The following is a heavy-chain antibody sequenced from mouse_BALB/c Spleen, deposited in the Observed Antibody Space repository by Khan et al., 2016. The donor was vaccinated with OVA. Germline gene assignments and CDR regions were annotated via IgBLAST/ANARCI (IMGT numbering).Heavy chain of an antibody. J-gene: IGHJ1*01. Sequence: VQLKESGGGLVKSGGSLKLSCAASGFTFSTYAMSWVRQTPEKRLEWVATISTGDTYTYYPDSVKGRFTISRDNAKNTLYLQMSSLRSEDTAMYYCARPAITTVVAKSYWFFDVWGAGTTVTVSS. V-gene: IGHV5-9-3*01. D-gene: IGHD1-1*01. CDR1: GFTFSTYA. CDR3: ARPAITTVVAKSYWFFDV. CDR2: ISTGDTYT.